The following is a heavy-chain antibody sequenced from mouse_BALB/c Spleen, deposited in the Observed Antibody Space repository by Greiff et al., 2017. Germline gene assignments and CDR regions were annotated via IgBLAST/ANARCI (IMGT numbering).Heavy chain of an antibody. V-gene: IGHV1-9*01. CDR3: ARLYGLHAMDY. CDR1: GYTFSSYW. J-gene: IGHJ4*01. CDR2: ILPGSGST. Sequence: QVQLQQSGAELMKPGASVKISCKATGYTFSSYWIEWVKQRPGHGLEWIGEILPGSGSTNYNEKFKGKATFTADTSSNTAYMQLSSLTSEDSAVYYCARLYGLHAMDYWGQGTSVTVSS. D-gene: IGHD2-10*02.